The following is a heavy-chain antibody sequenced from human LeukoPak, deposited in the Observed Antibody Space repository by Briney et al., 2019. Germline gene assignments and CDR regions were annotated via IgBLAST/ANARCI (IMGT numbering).Heavy chain of an antibody. CDR3: ATDGYGSGSYYDY. CDR1: GYTLTELS. J-gene: IGHJ4*02. Sequence: ASVKVSCKVSGYTLTELSVHWVRQAPGKGLEWMGGFAPEDGETIYAQKFQGRVTMTEDTSTDTAYMELSSLRSEDTAVYYCATDGYGSGSYYDYWGQGTLVTVSS. CDR2: FAPEDGET. V-gene: IGHV1-24*01. D-gene: IGHD3-10*01.